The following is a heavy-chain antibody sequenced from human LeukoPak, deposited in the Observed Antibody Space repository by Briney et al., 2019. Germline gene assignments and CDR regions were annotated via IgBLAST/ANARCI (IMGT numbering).Heavy chain of an antibody. CDR1: GFTFSSYA. CDR3: AKALETCITIFGVVTQYYYYMDV. D-gene: IGHD3-3*01. V-gene: IGHV3-23*01. Sequence: PGGSLRLSCAASGFTFSSYAMSWVRQAPGKGLEWVSAISGSGGSTYYADSVKGRFTISRDNSKNTLYLQMNSLRAEDTAVYYCAKALETCITIFGVVTQYYYYMDVWGKGTTVTISS. J-gene: IGHJ6*03. CDR2: ISGSGGST.